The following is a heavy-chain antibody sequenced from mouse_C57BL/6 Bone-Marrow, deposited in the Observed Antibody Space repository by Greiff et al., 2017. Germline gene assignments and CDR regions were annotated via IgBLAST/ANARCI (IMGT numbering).Heavy chain of an antibody. D-gene: IGHD1-1*01. CDR1: GYTFTDYY. Sequence: VQLKQSGPVLVKPGASVKMSCKASGYTFTDYYMNWVKQSHGKSLEWIGVINPYNGGTSYNQKFKGKATLTVDKSSSTAYMELNSLTSEDSAVYYCARRISIYYYGSSFYYFDYWGQGTTLTVSS. V-gene: IGHV1-19*01. CDR3: ARRISIYYYGSSFYYFDY. J-gene: IGHJ2*01. CDR2: INPYNGGT.